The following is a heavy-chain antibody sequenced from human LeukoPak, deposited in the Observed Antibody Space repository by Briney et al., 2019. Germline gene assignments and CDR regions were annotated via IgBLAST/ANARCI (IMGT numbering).Heavy chain of an antibody. CDR2: INPSGGST. D-gene: IGHD6-19*01. V-gene: IGHV1-46*01. Sequence: ASVKVSCKASGYTFTSYYMHWVRQAPRQGLEWMGIINPSGGSTSYAQKFQGRVTMTRDTSTSTVYMELSSLRSEDTAVYYCARDGRVAGTGENWFDPWGQGTLVTVSS. CDR3: ARDGRVAGTGENWFDP. J-gene: IGHJ5*02. CDR1: GYTFTSYY.